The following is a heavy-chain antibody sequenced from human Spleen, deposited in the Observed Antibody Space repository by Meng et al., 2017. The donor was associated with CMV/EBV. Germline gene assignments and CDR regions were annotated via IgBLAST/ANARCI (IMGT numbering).Heavy chain of an antibody. D-gene: IGHD3-16*01. J-gene: IGHJ4*02. CDR2: IKEDGSER. CDR3: ARDIHFGGYFDY. CDR1: GFTFSRYW. V-gene: IGHV3-7*01. Sequence: GESLKISCAASGFTFSRYWMSWVRQAPGKGLEWVANIKEDGSERNYVDSVKGRLTISRDNTKNSVYLQMDSLRVEDTAVYYCARDIHFGGYFDYWGQGTLVTVSS.